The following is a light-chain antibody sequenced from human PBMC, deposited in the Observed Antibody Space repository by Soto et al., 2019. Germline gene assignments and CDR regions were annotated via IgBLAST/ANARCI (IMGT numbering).Light chain of an antibody. CDR2: AAS. Sequence: AIRMTQSPSSFSASTGDRVTITCRASQGISSYLAWYQQKPGKAPKLLIYAASTLQSGVPSSFSGSRSGTDFTLTISCLQSEDFATYYCQQYYSYPPTFGQGTKLEIK. V-gene: IGKV1-8*01. CDR1: QGISSY. J-gene: IGKJ2*01. CDR3: QQYYSYPPT.